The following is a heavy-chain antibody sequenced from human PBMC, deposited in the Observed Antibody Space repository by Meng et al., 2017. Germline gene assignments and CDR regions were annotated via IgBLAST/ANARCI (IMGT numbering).Heavy chain of an antibody. CDR2: ISSSSSSYI. CDR1: GFTFSSYS. Sequence: GESLKISCAASGFTFSSYSMNWVRQAPGKGLEWVSSISSSSSSYIYYADSVKGRFTISRDNAKNSLYLQMNSLRAEDAAVYYCARVVFGELLSFDYWGQGTLVTVSS. CDR3: ARVVFGELLSFDY. D-gene: IGHD3-10*02. J-gene: IGHJ4*02. V-gene: IGHV3-21*01.